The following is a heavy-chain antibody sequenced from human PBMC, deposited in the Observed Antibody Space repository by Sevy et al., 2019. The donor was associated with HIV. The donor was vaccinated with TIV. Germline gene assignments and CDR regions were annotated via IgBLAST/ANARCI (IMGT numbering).Heavy chain of an antibody. CDR2: ISYDGSNK. CDR1: GFTFSSYA. V-gene: IGHV3-30*04. J-gene: IGHJ5*02. Sequence: GGSLRLSCAASGFTFSSYAMHWVRQAPGKGLEWVAVISYDGSNKYYADSVKGRFTISRDNSKNTLYLQMNSLRAEDTAVYYCARDLIDGSGSYYNWFDPWGQGTLVTVSS. D-gene: IGHD3-10*01. CDR3: ARDLIDGSGSYYNWFDP.